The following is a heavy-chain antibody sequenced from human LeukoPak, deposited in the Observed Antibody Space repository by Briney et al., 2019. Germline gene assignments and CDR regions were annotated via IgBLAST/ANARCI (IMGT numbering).Heavy chain of an antibody. CDR1: GFTFSSYA. D-gene: IGHD3-22*01. J-gene: IGHJ4*02. Sequence: GGSLRLSCAASGFTFSSYAMSWVRQAPGKGLEWVSAISGSGGSTYYADSVKGRFTISRDNSKNTLYLQMNSLRAEDTAVYYCAKEQPYYYDSSGYSPEAFDYWGQGTLVTVSS. V-gene: IGHV3-23*01. CDR3: AKEQPYYYDSSGYSPEAFDY. CDR2: ISGSGGST.